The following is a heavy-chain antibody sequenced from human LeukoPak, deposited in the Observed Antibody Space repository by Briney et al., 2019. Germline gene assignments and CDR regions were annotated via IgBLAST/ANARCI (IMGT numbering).Heavy chain of an antibody. CDR3: AKWGDYDVLTGYYVSDY. J-gene: IGHJ4*02. V-gene: IGHV3-23*01. CDR1: GFTFSNYA. Sequence: GGSLRLSCAASGFTFSNYAMSWVRQAPGKGLEWVSATTGSSGSTYYADSVKGRFTISRDNSKNTLYLQMNSLRAEDTAVYYCAKWGDYDVLTGYYVSDYWGQGTLVTVSS. D-gene: IGHD3-9*01. CDR2: TTGSSGST.